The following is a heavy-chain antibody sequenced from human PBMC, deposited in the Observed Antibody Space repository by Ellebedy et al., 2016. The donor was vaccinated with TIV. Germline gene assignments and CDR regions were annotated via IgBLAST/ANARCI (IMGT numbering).Heavy chain of an antibody. D-gene: IGHD1-14*01. J-gene: IGHJ3*02. CDR2: ISYDGISK. CDR1: GFTFSAYD. Sequence: PGGSLRLSCTASGFTFSAYDMNWVRQAPGKGLEWVAVISYDGISKYYADSVKGRFTISRDNAKNTLYLQMNSLRAEDTAVYYCARDRGSPESFEMWGQGTMVTVSS. CDR3: ARDRGSPESFEM. V-gene: IGHV3-30*03.